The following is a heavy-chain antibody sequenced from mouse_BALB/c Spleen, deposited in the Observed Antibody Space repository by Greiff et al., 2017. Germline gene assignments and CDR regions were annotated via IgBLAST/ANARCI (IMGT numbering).Heavy chain of an antibody. Sequence: VQLQQPGAELVKPGTSVKLSCKASGYNFTSYWINWVKLRPGQGLEWIGDIYPGSGSTNYNEKFKSKATLTVDTSSSTAYMQLSSLASEDSALYYCARDYGYVSFAYWGQGTLVTVSA. D-gene: IGHD1-2*01. CDR1: GYNFTSYW. CDR3: ARDYGYVSFAY. J-gene: IGHJ3*01. V-gene: IGHV1-55*01. CDR2: IYPGSGST.